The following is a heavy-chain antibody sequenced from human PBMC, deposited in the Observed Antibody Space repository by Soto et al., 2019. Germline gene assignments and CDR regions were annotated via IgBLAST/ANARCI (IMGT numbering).Heavy chain of an antibody. Sequence: QVQLVQSGAEVKKPGASVKVSCKGSGYTFTSYGISWVRQAPGQGLEWMGWISAYNGNTNYAQKLQGRVTMTTDTSTSTAYSELRSLRSDDTAVSYCAMGGRIAVAATCIDYWGQGTLVTVSS. CDR2: ISAYNGNT. CDR1: GYTFTSYG. J-gene: IGHJ4*02. CDR3: AMGGRIAVAATCIDY. V-gene: IGHV1-18*01. D-gene: IGHD6-19*01.